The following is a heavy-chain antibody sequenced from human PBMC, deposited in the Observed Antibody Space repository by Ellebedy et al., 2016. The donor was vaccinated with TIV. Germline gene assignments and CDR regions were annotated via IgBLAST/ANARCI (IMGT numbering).Heavy chain of an antibody. CDR1: GFTFSGSA. CDR3: TRSQVVPATMDY. D-gene: IGHD2-2*01. CDR2: IRSKANSYAT. V-gene: IGHV3-73*01. J-gene: IGHJ4*02. Sequence: GESLKISCAASGFTFSGSAMHWVRQASGKGLEWVGRIRSKANSYATAYAASVKGRFTISRDDSKNTAYLQMNSLKTEDTAVYYCTRSQVVPATMDYWGQGTLVTVSS.